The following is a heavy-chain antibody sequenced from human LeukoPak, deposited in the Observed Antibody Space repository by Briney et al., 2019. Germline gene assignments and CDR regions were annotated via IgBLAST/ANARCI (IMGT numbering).Heavy chain of an antibody. CDR3: AKDLFLRGYSYRFDY. CDR1: GFTFSSYG. V-gene: IGHV3-30*18. CDR2: ISYDGSNK. J-gene: IGHJ4*02. Sequence: PGRSLRLSCAASGFTFSSYGMHWVRQAPGKGLEWVAVISYDGSNKYYADSVKGRFTISNDNYPNTLYLQLNSLSAEDTAVHYCAKDLFLRGYSYRFDYWAQGPLVTVSS. D-gene: IGHD5-18*01.